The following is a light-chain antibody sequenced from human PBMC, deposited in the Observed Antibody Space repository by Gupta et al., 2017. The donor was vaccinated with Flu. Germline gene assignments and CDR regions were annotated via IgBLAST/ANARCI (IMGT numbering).Light chain of an antibody. CDR2: ETN. CDR1: SSNIGKKY. V-gene: IGLV1-51*02. Sequence: VSISCTGSSSNIGKKYVSWYQQRPGTTPKLLMYETNKRRSGVPDRCSGSWYGTSATLGITGLQTGEEADYHCGEWDDTRDVDVFGGGTKVTVL. J-gene: IGLJ3*02. CDR3: GEWDDTRDVDV.